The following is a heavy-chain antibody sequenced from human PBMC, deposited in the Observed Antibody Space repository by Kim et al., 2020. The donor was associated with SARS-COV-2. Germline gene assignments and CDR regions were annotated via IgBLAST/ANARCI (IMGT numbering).Heavy chain of an antibody. J-gene: IGHJ4*02. V-gene: IGHV3-23*01. Sequence: GGSLRLSCAASGFTFSSYAMSWVRQAPGKGLEWVSLISGGGDSTYSADSVKGRFTISRDNSKNTLYLQMNSLRAEDTAVYYCANWGLSFGDLEDSWGQGTLVTVSS. CDR3: ANWGLSFGDLEDS. CDR2: ISGGGDST. CDR1: GFTFSSYA. D-gene: IGHD3-10*01.